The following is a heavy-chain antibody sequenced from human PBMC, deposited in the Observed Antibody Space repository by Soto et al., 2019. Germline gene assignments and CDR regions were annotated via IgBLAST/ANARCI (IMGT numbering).Heavy chain of an antibody. Sequence: QISLKESGPALVKPTQTLTLTCSFSGFSLTTTGVGVGWIRQPPGKALEWLALIYWDDDERYNPSLKNRITITKATSKNLVVLTMTNVDPVDTDTYYCALGIAARPFDSWGQGTLVTVSS. D-gene: IGHD6-6*01. CDR3: ALGIAARPFDS. J-gene: IGHJ4*02. CDR1: GFSLTTTGVG. CDR2: IYWDDDE. V-gene: IGHV2-5*02.